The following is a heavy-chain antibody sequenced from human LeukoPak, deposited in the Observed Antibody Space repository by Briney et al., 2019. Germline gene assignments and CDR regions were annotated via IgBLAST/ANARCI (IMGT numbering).Heavy chain of an antibody. CDR3: TKKRTTSVTDWFDP. V-gene: IGHV3-23*01. CDR1: GFTFSSYA. CDR2: ISGIGTTT. J-gene: IGHJ5*02. D-gene: IGHD4-17*01. Sequence: GGSLRLSCTASGFTFSSYAMTWVRQAPGKGLECVSVISGIGTTTYYADSVKGRFTISRDNSKNTLFLQMNSLRVEDTATYYCTKKRTTSVTDWFDPWGQGTLVTVSS.